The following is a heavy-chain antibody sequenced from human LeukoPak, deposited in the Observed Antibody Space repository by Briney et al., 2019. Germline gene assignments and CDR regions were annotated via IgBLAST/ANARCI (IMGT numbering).Heavy chain of an antibody. D-gene: IGHD3-3*01. CDR1: GGSISSGTYY. V-gene: IGHV4-61*02. Sequence: SQTLSLTCSVSGGSISSGTYYSSWIRQPAGKGLEWIGRIYTSGSTNYNPSLKSRVTISLDTSKNQFSLKLSSVTAADTAVYYCASVTRRGRYYMDVWGKGTTVTVSS. CDR3: ASVTRRGRYYMDV. CDR2: IYTSGST. J-gene: IGHJ6*03.